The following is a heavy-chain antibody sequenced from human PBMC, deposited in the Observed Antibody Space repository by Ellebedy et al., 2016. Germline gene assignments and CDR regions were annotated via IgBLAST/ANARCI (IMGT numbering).Heavy chain of an antibody. Sequence: ASVKVSXXASGYTFTSYDINWVRQATGQGLEWMGWMNPNSGNTGYAQKFQGRVTMTRNTSISTAYMELSSLRSEDTAVYYCAAFKGIQLWLGDDAFDIWGQGTMVTVSS. V-gene: IGHV1-8*01. CDR1: GYTFTSYD. D-gene: IGHD5-18*01. CDR3: AAFKGIQLWLGDDAFDI. CDR2: MNPNSGNT. J-gene: IGHJ3*02.